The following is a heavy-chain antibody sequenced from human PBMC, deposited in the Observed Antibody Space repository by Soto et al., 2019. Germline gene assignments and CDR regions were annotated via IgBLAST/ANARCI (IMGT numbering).Heavy chain of an antibody. CDR1: GFTFSNYG. D-gene: IGHD3-3*01. CDR2: MSGSGDDA. J-gene: IGHJ4*02. Sequence: LRLSCAASGFTFSNYGMSWVRQAPGKGLEWVSVMSGSGDDAYYADSVKGRFTISRDNSKNMLYLQMNSLRAEDTAVYFCAKKVTIYAVDPADYWGQGTQVTVSS. V-gene: IGHV3-23*01. CDR3: AKKVTIYAVDPADY.